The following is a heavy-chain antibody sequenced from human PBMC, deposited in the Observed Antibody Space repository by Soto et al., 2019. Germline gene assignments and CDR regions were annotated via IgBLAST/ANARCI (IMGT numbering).Heavy chain of an antibody. CDR1: GFTFIGYG. CDR2: ISYGGSEK. Sequence: GGSLRLSCAASGFTFIGYGMHWVRQAPGKGLEWVAVISYGGSEKYYADSVKGRFAISRDDSKNTLFLQMSSLRADDTAVYFCAKGFPPPYDSTGYFTSWGQGTLVTVSS. D-gene: IGHD3-22*01. CDR3: AKGFPPPYDSTGYFTS. J-gene: IGHJ5*02. V-gene: IGHV3-30*18.